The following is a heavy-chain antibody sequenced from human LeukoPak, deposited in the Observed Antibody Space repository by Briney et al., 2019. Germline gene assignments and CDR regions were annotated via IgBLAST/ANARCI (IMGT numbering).Heavy chain of an antibody. CDR1: RFTFSTYA. CDR2: MSYDGNNK. J-gene: IGHJ4*02. V-gene: IGHV3-30-3*01. CDR3: AREDGDLPDY. D-gene: IGHD4-17*01. Sequence: GRSLRLSCAASRFTFSTYAMHWVRQAPGKGLEWVAVMSYDGNNKYYVDSVKGRFTISRDNSKNTLYLQMTSLRPEDTAVYYCAREDGDLPDYWGQGTLVTVSS.